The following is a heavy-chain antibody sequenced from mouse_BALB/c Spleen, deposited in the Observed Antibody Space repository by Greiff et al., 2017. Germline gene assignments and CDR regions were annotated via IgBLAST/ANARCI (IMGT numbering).Heavy chain of an antibody. Sequence: EVQLVESGGGLVQPGGSRKLSCAASGFTFSSFGMHWVRQAPEKGLEWVAYISSGSSTINYADTVKGRFTISRDNPKNTLFLQMTSLRSEDTAMYYCARGPNCERYYAMDYWGQGTSVTVSS. V-gene: IGHV5-17*02. J-gene: IGHJ4*01. CDR1: GFTFSSFG. CDR3: ARGPNCERYYAMDY. CDR2: ISSGSSTI. D-gene: IGHD4-1*01.